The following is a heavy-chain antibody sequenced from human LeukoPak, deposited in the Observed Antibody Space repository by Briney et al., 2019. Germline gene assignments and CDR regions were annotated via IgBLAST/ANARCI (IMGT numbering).Heavy chain of an antibody. J-gene: IGHJ5*02. D-gene: IGHD1-26*01. CDR2: ISSSSSDI. CDR3: AKGEVWFDP. CDR1: GFTFSSYS. Sequence: GGPLRLSCVDSGFTFSSYSMNWVPQAPGKGLEWVASISSSSSDIHYADSMKGRFTISRDNAKNSLYLQMNSLRAEDTAVYYCAKGEVWFDPWGQGTLVSVSS. V-gene: IGHV3-21*06.